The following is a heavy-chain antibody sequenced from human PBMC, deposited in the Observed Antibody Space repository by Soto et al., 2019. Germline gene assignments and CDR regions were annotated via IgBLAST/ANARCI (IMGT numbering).Heavy chain of an antibody. J-gene: IGHJ4*02. CDR1: GFIFSDYH. V-gene: IGHV3-11*04. Sequence: PGGSLRLSCAASGFIFSDYHMTWIRQAPGKGLELVAYISSGGDTISYADSVLGRFTISRDNGKDSLFLQMNSLRAEDTAVYYCARDRVIDYWGQGTLVTVSS. CDR2: ISSGGDTI. CDR3: ARDRVIDY. D-gene: IGHD3-10*01.